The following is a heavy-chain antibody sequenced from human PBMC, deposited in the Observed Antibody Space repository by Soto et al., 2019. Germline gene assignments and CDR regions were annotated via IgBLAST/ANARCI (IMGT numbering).Heavy chain of an antibody. CDR3: ARVVYDFWSGYANYYGMDV. J-gene: IGHJ6*02. CDR1: GGSISSSNW. CDR2: IYHSGST. D-gene: IGHD3-3*01. Sequence: QVQLQESGPGLVKPSGTLSLTCAVSGGSISSSNWWSWVRQPPGKGLEWIGEIYHSGSTNYNPSLKSRVTISVDKSKTQFSLKLGSVTAADTAVYYCARVVYDFWSGYANYYGMDVWGQGTTVTVSS. V-gene: IGHV4-4*02.